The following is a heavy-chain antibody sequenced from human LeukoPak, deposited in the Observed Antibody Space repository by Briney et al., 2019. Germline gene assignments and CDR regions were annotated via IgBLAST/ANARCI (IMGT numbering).Heavy chain of an antibody. CDR3: AKDRDHISGAGSFDY. V-gene: IGHV3-23*01. D-gene: IGHD6-13*01. Sequence: GGSLRLSCAASAFSLNAYNMNWVRQAPGKGLECVSSISGSGTSTYYADSVKGRFTSSRDNSKNTLYLQMNSLRAEDTAVYYCAKDRDHISGAGSFDYWGQGTLVTVSS. J-gene: IGHJ4*02. CDR1: AFSLNAYN. CDR2: ISGSGTST.